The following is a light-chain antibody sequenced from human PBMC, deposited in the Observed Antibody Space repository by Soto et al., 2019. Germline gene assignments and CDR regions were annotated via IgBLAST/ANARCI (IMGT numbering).Light chain of an antibody. CDR2: DAS. Sequence: EIVLTQSPATLSLSPGERATLSCRASESVGIYVAWYQHKPGQAPRLLIYDASNRATGIPARFRGSGSGTHFTLTISSLESEDCAIYYCKHYISWAAIAFGQGTRLEIK. V-gene: IGKV3-11*01. CDR3: KHYISWAAIA. CDR1: ESVGIY. J-gene: IGKJ5*01.